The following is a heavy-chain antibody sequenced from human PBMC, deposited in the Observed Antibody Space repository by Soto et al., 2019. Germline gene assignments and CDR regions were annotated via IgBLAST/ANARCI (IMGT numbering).Heavy chain of an antibody. D-gene: IGHD6-13*01. V-gene: IGHV3-33*01. CDR1: GFTFSSYG. CDR2: IWYDGSNK. J-gene: IGHJ4*02. CDR3: AGAAGTAAPGTNY. Sequence: QVQLVESGGGVVQPGRSLRLSCAASGFTFSSYGMHWVRQAPGKGLEWVAVIWYDGSNKYYADSVKGRFTISRDNSKNTRYLQMNSLRAEDTAVYYCAGAAGTAAPGTNYWGQGTLVTVSS.